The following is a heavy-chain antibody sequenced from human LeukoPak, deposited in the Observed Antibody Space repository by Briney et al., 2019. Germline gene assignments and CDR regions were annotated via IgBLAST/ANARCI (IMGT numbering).Heavy chain of an antibody. V-gene: IGHV4-38-2*02. CDR1: GYSISSDHY. D-gene: IGHD2-21*02. CDR2: IYHSGST. Sequence: PSETLSLTCSVSGYSISSDHYWGWIRQPPGKRLEWIGSIYHSGSTFYNPSLKSRVTISVDTSKNQFSLKLSSVTAADTAVYYCARICGADCRGAFDIWGQGTMVTVSS. J-gene: IGHJ3*02. CDR3: ARICGADCRGAFDI.